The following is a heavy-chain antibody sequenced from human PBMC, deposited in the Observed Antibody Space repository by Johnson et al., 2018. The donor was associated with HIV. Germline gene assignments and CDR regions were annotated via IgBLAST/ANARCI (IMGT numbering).Heavy chain of an antibody. V-gene: IGHV3-30*04. CDR3: ARPWGGSSSDAFDI. D-gene: IGHD1-26*01. J-gene: IGHJ3*02. CDR1: GLTFSNYP. CDR2: ISFDGSNK. Sequence: VQLVESGGGVVQPGRSLRLSCAVSGLTFSNYPMHWVRQAPGKGLDWVAVISFDGSNKYYADSVKGRFTISRDNAKNSLYLQMNSLRADDMAVYYCARPWGGSSSDAFDIWGQGTMVTVSS.